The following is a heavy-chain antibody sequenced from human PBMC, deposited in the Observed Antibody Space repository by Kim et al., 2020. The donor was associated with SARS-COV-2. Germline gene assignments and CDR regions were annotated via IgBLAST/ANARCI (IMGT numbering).Heavy chain of an antibody. J-gene: IGHJ6*02. Sequence: HYNPPLNSRVPMSIDTSKSQFSLKLRSVTAADTAVYYCARGSSAHSMDVWGQGTTVSVSS. V-gene: IGHV4-4*07. D-gene: IGHD3-3*01. CDR3: ARGSSAHSMDV.